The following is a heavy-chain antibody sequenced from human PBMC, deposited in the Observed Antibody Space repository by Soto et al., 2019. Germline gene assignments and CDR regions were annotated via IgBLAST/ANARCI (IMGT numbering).Heavy chain of an antibody. CDR3: AREIVVPAAIPSYYYYYYGMDV. CDR1: GYTFTGYY. J-gene: IGHJ6*02. CDR2: MNPSGGST. V-gene: IGHV1-46*01. D-gene: IGHD2-2*02. Sequence: ASVKVYCKXSGYTFTGYYMHWVRQAPGQGLEWMGIMNPSGGSTSYAQKFQGRVTMTRDTSTSTVDMELSSLRSEDTAVYYCAREIVVPAAIPSYYYYYYGMDVWGQGTTVTVSS.